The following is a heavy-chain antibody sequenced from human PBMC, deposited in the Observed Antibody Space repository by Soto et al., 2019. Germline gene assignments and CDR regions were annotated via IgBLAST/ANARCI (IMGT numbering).Heavy chain of an antibody. V-gene: IGHV1-2*02. CDR2: SNPLSGGT. D-gene: IGHD2-8*01. Sequence: QVQLVQSGAEVKKPGASVKVSCTASGYTFTDYNLHWVRQSPGQGLEWMGRSNPLSGGTHFVQKLQGRGTMTMDTSISTVYMDLSGLRADDTAVYYCARGASTDCTNGVCSYHYYYVMDVWGQGTTVTVSS. CDR3: ARGASTDCTNGVCSYHYYYVMDV. J-gene: IGHJ6*02. CDR1: GYTFTDYN.